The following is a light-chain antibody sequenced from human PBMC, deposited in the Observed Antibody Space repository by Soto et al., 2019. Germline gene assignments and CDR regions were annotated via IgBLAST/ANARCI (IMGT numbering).Light chain of an antibody. Sequence: DIQMNQSPSSLSASVGDRVTITCRASQSITTYLHWYQQKPGKAPNLLIYAASNLQSGVPSRFSGSGSGTDFTLTISCLQSEDFATYYCQQYYSYPLTFGGGTRWIS. V-gene: IGKV1-39*01. CDR1: QSITTY. J-gene: IGKJ4*01. CDR2: AAS. CDR3: QQYYSYPLT.